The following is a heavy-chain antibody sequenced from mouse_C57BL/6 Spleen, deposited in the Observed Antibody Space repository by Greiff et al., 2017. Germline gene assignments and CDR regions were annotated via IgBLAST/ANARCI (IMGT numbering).Heavy chain of an antibody. J-gene: IGHJ1*03. Sequence: EVQRVESGGGLVKPGGSLKLSCAASGFTFSSYAMSWVRQTPEKRLEWVATISDGGSYTYYPDNVKGRFTISRDNAKNNLYLQMSHLKSEDTAMYYCARDGSSYYWYFEVWGTGTTVTVSS. CDR3: ARDGSSYYWYFEV. CDR2: ISDGGSYT. D-gene: IGHD1-1*01. V-gene: IGHV5-4*01. CDR1: GFTFSSYA.